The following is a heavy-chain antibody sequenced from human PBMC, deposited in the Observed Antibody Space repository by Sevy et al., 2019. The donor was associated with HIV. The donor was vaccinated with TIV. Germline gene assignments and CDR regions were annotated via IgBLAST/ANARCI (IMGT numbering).Heavy chain of an antibody. CDR2: ISSSSSYI. V-gene: IGHV3-21*01. D-gene: IGHD3-3*01. CDR1: GFTFSSYI. CDR3: ARGVRDFWSGYPDY. J-gene: IGHJ4*02. Sequence: GGSLRLSCAASGFTFSSYIMNWVRQSPGNGLEWVSSISSSSSYIYYADSVNGRFTISRDNDKDSLYLQMNSLRVEDTAVYYCARGVRDFWSGYPDYWGQGTLVNASS.